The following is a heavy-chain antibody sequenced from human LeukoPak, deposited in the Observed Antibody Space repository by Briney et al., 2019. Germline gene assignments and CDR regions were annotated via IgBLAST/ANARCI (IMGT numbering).Heavy chain of an antibody. Sequence: GASVKVSCKAYGYTFSSHGISWVRQAPGQGLEWMGWISAYNGNINSAQKLQGRLTMTTDTSTNTAYMELRGLRSDDTAVYYCARDWVRYCSTASCLFQFDSWGQGTLVTVSS. V-gene: IGHV1-18*01. J-gene: IGHJ4*02. CDR2: ISAYNGNI. CDR3: ARDWVRYCSTASCLFQFDS. CDR1: GYTFSSHG. D-gene: IGHD3-16*02.